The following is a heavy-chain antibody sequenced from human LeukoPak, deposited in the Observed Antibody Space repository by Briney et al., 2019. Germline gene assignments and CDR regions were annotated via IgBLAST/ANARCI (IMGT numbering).Heavy chain of an antibody. CDR1: GFTFSSYG. J-gene: IGHJ4*02. CDR2: IRYDGSNK. D-gene: IGHD2-15*01. Sequence: GGSLRLSXAASGFTFSSYGMHWVRQAPGKGLEWVAFIRYDGSNKYYADSVKGRFTISRDNSKNTLYLQMNSLRAEDTAVYYCAKVSLLYCSGGSCYRDLDYWGQGTLVTVSS. V-gene: IGHV3-30*02. CDR3: AKVSLLYCSGGSCYRDLDY.